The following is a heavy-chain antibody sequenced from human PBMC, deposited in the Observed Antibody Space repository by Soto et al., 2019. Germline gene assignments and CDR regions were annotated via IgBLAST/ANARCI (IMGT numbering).Heavy chain of an antibody. CDR2: IRKDGNEK. J-gene: IGHJ5*01. CDR3: MGGYGWLSDS. CDR1: AFTFSSYW. Sequence: EVQLVESGGGLVQPGGSLRLSCKASAFTFSSYWMNWVRHTPGKGLEWVAIIRKDGNEKVYVDSVKGRFTISRDNAQNSLYLQRNSLRVEDTAVYYCMGGYGWLSDSWGQGTLVTVSS. D-gene: IGHD6-19*01. V-gene: IGHV3-7*01.